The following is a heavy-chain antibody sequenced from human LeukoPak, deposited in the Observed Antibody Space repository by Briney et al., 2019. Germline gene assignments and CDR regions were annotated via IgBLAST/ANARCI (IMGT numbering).Heavy chain of an antibody. CDR3: ARRSLSGTFYYMDV. CDR2: IYPGDSDT. D-gene: IGHD3-16*01. CDR1: GYSFRNYW. Sequence: GESLKISCKGSGYSFRNYWIAWVRQMPGKGLEWMGIIYPGDSDTRYTPSFQGQVTISADKSISTAYLQWASLKASGTAMYYCARRSLSGTFYYMDVWGKGTTVTVS. J-gene: IGHJ6*03. V-gene: IGHV5-51*01.